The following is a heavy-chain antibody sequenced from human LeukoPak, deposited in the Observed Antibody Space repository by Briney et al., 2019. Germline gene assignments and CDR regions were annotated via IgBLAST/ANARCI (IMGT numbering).Heavy chain of an antibody. CDR1: GGSISSYY. Sequence: NPSETLSLTCTVSGGSISSYYWSWNRQPPGKGLEWIGYIYYSGSTNYNPSLKSRVTISVDTSKNQFSLKLSSVTAADTAVYYCARSRITIFGVVTGFDPWGQGTLVTVSS. D-gene: IGHD3-3*01. CDR2: IYYSGST. CDR3: ARSRITIFGVVTGFDP. V-gene: IGHV4-59*01. J-gene: IGHJ5*02.